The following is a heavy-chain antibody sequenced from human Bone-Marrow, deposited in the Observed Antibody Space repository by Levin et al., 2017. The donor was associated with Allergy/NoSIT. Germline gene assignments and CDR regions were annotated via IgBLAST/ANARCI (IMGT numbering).Heavy chain of an antibody. D-gene: IGHD4-17*01. CDR3: AAELTGTVTTATAFDV. CDR2: IVPMLDIV. Sequence: PGESLKISCKTSGGTFSSYPMNWVRRAPGQGLEWMGRIVPMLDIVHYAQKFQGRVSITADKSTDTAYMEMTTLTSEDTAVYFCAAELTGTVTTATAFDVWGPGTMVTVSS. J-gene: IGHJ3*01. CDR1: GGTFSSYP. V-gene: IGHV1-69*02.